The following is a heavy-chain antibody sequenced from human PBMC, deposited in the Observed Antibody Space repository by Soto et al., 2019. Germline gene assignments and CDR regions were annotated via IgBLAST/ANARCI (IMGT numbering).Heavy chain of an antibody. CDR1: GYTFTSYA. CDR3: ARADLIVVVIPRGMDV. Sequence: ASVKVSCKASGYTFTSYAMHWVRQAPGQRLEWMGWINAGNGNTKYSQKFQGRVTITRDTSASTAYMALSSLRSEDTAVYYWARADLIVVVIPRGMDVRGQGTTAPVSS. D-gene: IGHD3-22*01. V-gene: IGHV1-3*01. CDR2: INAGNGNT. J-gene: IGHJ6*02.